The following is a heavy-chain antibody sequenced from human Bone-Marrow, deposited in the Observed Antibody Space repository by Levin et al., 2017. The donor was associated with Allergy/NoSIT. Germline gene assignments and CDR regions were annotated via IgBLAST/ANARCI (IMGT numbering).Heavy chain of an antibody. CDR2: IKSKAYGGVT. J-gene: IGHJ4*02. CDR3: SRFRIGQWPNY. Sequence: GESLKISCTTSGFTFGDYAMSWFRQAPGKGLEWLGFIKSKAYGGVTEYAASVRGRFTISRDESKGIAYLQVDNLKTEDTAVYYCSRFRIGQWPNYWGQGALVTVSA. D-gene: IGHD1-26*01. V-gene: IGHV3-49*03. CDR1: GFTFGDYA.